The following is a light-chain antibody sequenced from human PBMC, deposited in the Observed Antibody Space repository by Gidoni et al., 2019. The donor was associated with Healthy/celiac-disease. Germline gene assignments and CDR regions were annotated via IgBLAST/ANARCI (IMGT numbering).Light chain of an antibody. CDR3: QQSYSTPLT. Sequence: DIQMTQSPSSLSASVGDRVTITCRASQSISSYLNWYQQKPGKAPKLLIYAASSLQSGVPSRFSGSGSGTDFTLTISCLQPEDFATYYCQQSYSTPLTFXPXTKVDIK. V-gene: IGKV1-39*01. J-gene: IGKJ3*01. CDR2: AAS. CDR1: QSISSY.